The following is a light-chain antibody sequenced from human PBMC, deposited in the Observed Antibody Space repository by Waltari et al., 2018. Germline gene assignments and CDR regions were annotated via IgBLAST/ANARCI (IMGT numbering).Light chain of an antibody. Sequence: DIQMTQSPSSLSASVGDRVTISCRASQSVRCYLNWYQQKAGKPPKPLIYAASSLHTAALSRFSASGSGTDFTLTISSIEPEDFATYFCQQRYTTPRTFGQGTRLEI. CDR3: QQRYTTPRT. CDR2: AAS. V-gene: IGKV1-39*01. CDR1: QSVRCY. J-gene: IGKJ5*01.